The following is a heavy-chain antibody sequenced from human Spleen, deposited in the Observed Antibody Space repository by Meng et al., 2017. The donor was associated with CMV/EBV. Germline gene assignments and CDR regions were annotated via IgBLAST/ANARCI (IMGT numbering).Heavy chain of an antibody. V-gene: IGHV1-69*05. Sequence: SVKVSCKASGGTFNSYAISWVRQAPGQGLEWMGGIIPIFGTANYAQKFQGRVTITTDESTSTAYMELSSLRSEDTAVYYCARASASYCSSTSCYTYYYGMDVWGQGTTVTSP. D-gene: IGHD2-2*02. CDR3: ARASASYCSSTSCYTYYYGMDV. CDR1: GGTFNSYA. CDR2: IIPIFGTA. J-gene: IGHJ6*02.